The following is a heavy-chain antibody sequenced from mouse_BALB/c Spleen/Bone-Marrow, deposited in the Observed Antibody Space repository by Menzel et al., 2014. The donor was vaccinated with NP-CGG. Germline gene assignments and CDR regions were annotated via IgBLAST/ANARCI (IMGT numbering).Heavy chain of an antibody. Sequence: EVKLMESGAELVKPGASVKLSCTASGFNIKGTYLHWVKQRPEQGLDWIGRIDPAIFTKYDPKFQGKATITADTSSNTAFLHLSSLTSEDTAVYYCAGYRYGWYFDVWGAGTTVTGSS. V-gene: IGHV14-3*02. J-gene: IGHJ1*01. CDR3: AGYRYGWYFDV. CDR2: IDPAIFT. D-gene: IGHD2-14*01. CDR1: GFNIKGTY.